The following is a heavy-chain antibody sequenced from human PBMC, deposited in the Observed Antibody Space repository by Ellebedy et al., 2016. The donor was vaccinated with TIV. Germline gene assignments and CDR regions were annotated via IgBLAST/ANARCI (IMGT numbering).Heavy chain of an antibody. J-gene: IGHJ2*01. Sequence: ASVKVSCKASGYTFTGYYMHWVRQAPGQGLEWMGGIIPIFGTANYAQKFQGRVTITADESTSTAYMELSSLRSEDTAVYYCARIIRDKARYFDLWGRGTLVTVSS. V-gene: IGHV1-69*13. D-gene: IGHD3-10*01. CDR2: IIPIFGTA. CDR1: GYTFTGYY. CDR3: ARIIRDKARYFDL.